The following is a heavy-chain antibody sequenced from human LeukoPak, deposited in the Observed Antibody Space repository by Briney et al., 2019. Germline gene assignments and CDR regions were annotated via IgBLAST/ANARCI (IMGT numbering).Heavy chain of an antibody. V-gene: IGHV3-48*04. CDR3: ARGPPLFDP. Sequence: PGGSLRLSCVASGFTFSDYTMNWVRQAPGKGLEWISYIDISSSSTYYADSVKGRFTISRDNAKNSLYLQMSSLRAEDTALYYCARGPPLFDPWGQGPLVTVSS. CDR1: GFTFSDYT. CDR2: IDISSSST. J-gene: IGHJ5*02.